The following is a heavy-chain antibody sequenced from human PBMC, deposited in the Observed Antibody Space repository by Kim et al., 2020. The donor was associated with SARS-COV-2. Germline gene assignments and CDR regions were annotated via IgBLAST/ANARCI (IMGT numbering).Heavy chain of an antibody. V-gene: IGHV3-49*02. D-gene: IGHD2-21*01. J-gene: IGHJ4*02. Sequence: AYGGTTEYAASVKGRFTISRDDSKSIAYLQMNSLKTEDTAVYYCTRSYSYWGQGTLVTVSS. CDR2: AYGGTT. CDR3: TRSYSY.